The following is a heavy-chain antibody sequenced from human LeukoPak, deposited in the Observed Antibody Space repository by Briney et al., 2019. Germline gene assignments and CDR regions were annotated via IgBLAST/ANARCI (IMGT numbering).Heavy chain of an antibody. CDR1: GGTFSNYA. V-gene: IGHV1-69*04. D-gene: IGHD2-2*01. Sequence: SVKVSCKASGGTFSNYAFNWVRQAPGQGLEWMGRIIPILGTSNYAQKFQGRVTITADKSTSTVFMELTSLRSEDTAVFYCAREPDIVVLPVVAMDVWAKGPRPASP. CDR3: AREPDIVVLPVVAMDV. CDR2: IIPILGTS. J-gene: IGHJ6*02.